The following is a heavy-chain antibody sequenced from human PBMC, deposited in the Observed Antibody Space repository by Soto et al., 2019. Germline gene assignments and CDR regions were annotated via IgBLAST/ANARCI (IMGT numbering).Heavy chain of an antibody. D-gene: IGHD6-6*01. CDR2: ISGSGGST. CDR3: AKVGIAVRPWSWFDP. CDR1: GFTFSSYA. Sequence: EVQLLESGGGLVQPGGSLRLSCAASGFTFSSYAMSWVRQAPGKGLEWVSAISGSGGSTYSADSVKGRFTISRDNYKNTLYLKMNSLIAEDTAVYYCAKVGIAVRPWSWFDPWGQGTLVTFSA. J-gene: IGHJ5*02. V-gene: IGHV3-23*01.